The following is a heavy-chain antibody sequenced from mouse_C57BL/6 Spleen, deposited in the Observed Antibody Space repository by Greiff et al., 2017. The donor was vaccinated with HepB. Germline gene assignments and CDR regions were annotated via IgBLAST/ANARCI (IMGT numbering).Heavy chain of an antibody. CDR2: IDPSDSYT. J-gene: IGHJ4*01. Sequence: VQLQQPGAELVMPGASVKLSCKASGYTFTSYWMHWVKQRPGQGLEWIGEIDPSDSYTNYNQKFKGKSTLTVDKSSSTAYMQLSSLTSEDSAVYYCARGGNYAIDYWGQGTSVTVSS. CDR1: GYTFTSYW. CDR3: ARGGNYAIDY. V-gene: IGHV1-69*01.